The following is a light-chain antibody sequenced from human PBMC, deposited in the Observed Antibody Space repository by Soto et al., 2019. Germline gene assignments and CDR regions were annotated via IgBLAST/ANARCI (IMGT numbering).Light chain of an antibody. CDR1: QGIRSY. CDR2: AAS. Sequence: DIQLTQSPSFLSASVGDRVTITCRASQGIRSYLAWYQQKPGKAPKLLIYAASTLQSGVPSRFSGSGSGTEFTLTISSLQPEDFATYYCQQLNTYPITLGQGTRLEIK. CDR3: QQLNTYPIT. V-gene: IGKV1-9*01. J-gene: IGKJ5*01.